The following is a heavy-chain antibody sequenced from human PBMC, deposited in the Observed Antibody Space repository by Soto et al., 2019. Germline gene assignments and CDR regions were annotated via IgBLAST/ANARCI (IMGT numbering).Heavy chain of an antibody. CDR2: ISGSGGST. V-gene: IGHV3-23*01. CDR3: AKENGYSSSWFEFDY. CDR1: GFTFSSYA. J-gene: IGHJ4*02. D-gene: IGHD6-13*01. Sequence: EVQLLESGGGLVQPGGSLRLSCAASGFTFSSYAMSWVRQAPGKGLEWVSAISGSGGSTYYADSVKGRFTISGDNSKNTLYLQMNSLRAEDTAVYYCAKENGYSSSWFEFDYWSQGTLVTVSS.